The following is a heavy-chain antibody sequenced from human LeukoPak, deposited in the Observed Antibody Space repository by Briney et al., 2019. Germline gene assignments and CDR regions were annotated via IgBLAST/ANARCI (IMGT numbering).Heavy chain of an antibody. Sequence: SETLSLTCTVPGGSVSSRPHFTAWIRQTPGKGLEWIWTTYYTGSTNYNPSLKSRVTISVDVSTDTFSLNLGSVTAADTAVYYCARLLGGYFAGDAFDVWGQGTMVTVSS. V-gene: IGHV4-39*02. J-gene: IGHJ3*01. D-gene: IGHD3-9*01. CDR3: ARLLGGYFAGDAFDV. CDR2: TYYTGST. CDR1: GGSVSSRPHF.